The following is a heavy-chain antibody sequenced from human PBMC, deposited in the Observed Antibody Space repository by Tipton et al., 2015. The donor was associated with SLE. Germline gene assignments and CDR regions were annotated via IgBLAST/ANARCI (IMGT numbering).Heavy chain of an antibody. CDR2: IYPGDSDT. J-gene: IGHJ4*02. CDR3: ARPGYSSSWTGYYFDY. Sequence: VQLVQSGAEVKKPGESLKISCKGSGYSFTSYWIGWVRQMPGKGLEWMGIIYPGDSDTRYIPSFQGQVTISADKSISTAYLQWSSLKASDTAMYYCARPGYSSSWTGYYFDYWGQGTLVTVSS. V-gene: IGHV5-51*03. D-gene: IGHD6-13*01. CDR1: GYSFTSYW.